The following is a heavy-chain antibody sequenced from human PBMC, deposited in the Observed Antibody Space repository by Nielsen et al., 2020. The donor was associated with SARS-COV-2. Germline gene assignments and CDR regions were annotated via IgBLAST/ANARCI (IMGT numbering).Heavy chain of an antibody. Sequence: SETLSLTCAVYGGSFSGYYWSWIRQPPGKGLEWIGEINHSGSTNYNPSLKSRVTISVDTSKNQFSLKLSSVTAADTAVYYCARDDGPRRNYGGGFDYWGQGTLVTVSS. CDR3: ARDDGPRRNYGGGFDY. CDR2: INHSGST. D-gene: IGHD1-7*01. J-gene: IGHJ4*02. V-gene: IGHV4-34*01. CDR1: GGSFSGYY.